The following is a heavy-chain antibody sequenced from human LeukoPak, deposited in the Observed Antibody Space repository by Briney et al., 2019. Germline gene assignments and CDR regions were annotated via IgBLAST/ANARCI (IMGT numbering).Heavy chain of an antibody. CDR1: GFIVSDNY. CDR2: IYDDGNT. CDR3: ARGLRDHWRGYAGY. D-gene: IGHD3-3*01. V-gene: IGHV3-53*01. J-gene: IGHJ4*02. Sequence: GGSLRLSCAASGFIVSDNYVGWVRQAPGKGLEWVSVIYDDGNTYYADSVKGRFTISRDATKNTLWLQMNALRVEDTAVYYCARGLRDHWRGYAGYWGQGTLVTVSS.